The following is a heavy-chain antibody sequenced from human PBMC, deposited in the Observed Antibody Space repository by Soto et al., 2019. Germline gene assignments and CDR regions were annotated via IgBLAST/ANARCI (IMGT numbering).Heavy chain of an antibody. CDR2: TYYRSRWYN. CDR1: GDSASSNSAA. Sequence: QVQLQESGPGLVKPSQTLSVTCAISGDSASSNSAAWNWIRLSPSRGLEWLARTYYRSRWYNDYAVSVRSRITVNAATSNIQFSLQLTSVTPEDTAIYYCAGTTSHHWLYMDVWGRGTTVTVSS. J-gene: IGHJ6*03. D-gene: IGHD1-1*01. CDR3: AGTTSHHWLYMDV. V-gene: IGHV6-1*01.